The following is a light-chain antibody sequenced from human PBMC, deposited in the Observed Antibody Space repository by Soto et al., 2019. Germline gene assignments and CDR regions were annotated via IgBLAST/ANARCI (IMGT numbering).Light chain of an antibody. CDR2: GAS. CDR3: QQYGSSPPT. CDR1: QSVRSSY. Sequence: EIVLTQSPGTLSLSPGERVTLSCRASQSVRSSYLAWYQQKPGQAPRLLISGASSRATGIPDRFSGSGSGTDFTLTISRLEPEDFAVYYCQQYGSSPPTFGQGTKLQIK. J-gene: IGKJ2*01. V-gene: IGKV3-20*01.